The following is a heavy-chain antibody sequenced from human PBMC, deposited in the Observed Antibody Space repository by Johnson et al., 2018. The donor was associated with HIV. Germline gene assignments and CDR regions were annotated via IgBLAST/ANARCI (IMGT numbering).Heavy chain of an antibody. Sequence: QVQLVESGGGLVKPGGSLRLSCAASGFTFSHGWMSWIRQAPGKGLEWVAVISFDGSNKYCADSVKGRFTISRDNSRNTLYLQMNSLRTDASAGYYCERPTVAVLPHGAFDLWGPGTMVTVSS. J-gene: IGHJ3*01. CDR1: GFTFSHGW. D-gene: IGHD2-15*01. CDR3: ERPTVAVLPHGAFDL. CDR2: ISFDGSNK. V-gene: IGHV3-30*03.